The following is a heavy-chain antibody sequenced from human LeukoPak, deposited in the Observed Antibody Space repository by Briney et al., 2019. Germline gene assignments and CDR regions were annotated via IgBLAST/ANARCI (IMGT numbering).Heavy chain of an antibody. D-gene: IGHD3-10*01. CDR2: IYTSGST. J-gene: IGHJ1*01. Sequence: SETLSLTCTVSGGSISSYYWNWIRQPAGKGLEWIGRIYTSGSTSYNSSLKSRVTMSVDTSKNQFSLKLSSVTAADTAVYYCASSPRGTEYFHHWGQGTLVTVSS. V-gene: IGHV4-4*07. CDR1: GGSISSYY. CDR3: ASSPRGTEYFHH.